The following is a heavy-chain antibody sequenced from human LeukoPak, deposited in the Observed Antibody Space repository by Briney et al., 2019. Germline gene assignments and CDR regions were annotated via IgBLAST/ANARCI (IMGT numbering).Heavy chain of an antibody. J-gene: IGHJ4*02. Sequence: GGSLRLSCAASAFTFSNYAMSWVRQAPGKGLEWVSSISGSGDSTYYADSVKGRFTISRDNSKNSLYLQMNSLRTEDTALYYCAKDKGSSGLDYWGQGTLVTVSS. CDR2: ISGSGDST. V-gene: IGHV3-23*01. CDR3: AKDKGSSGLDY. CDR1: AFTFSNYA. D-gene: IGHD6-6*01.